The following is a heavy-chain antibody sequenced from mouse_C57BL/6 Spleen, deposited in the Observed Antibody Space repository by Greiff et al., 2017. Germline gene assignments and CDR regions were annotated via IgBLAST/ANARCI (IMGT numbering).Heavy chain of an antibody. D-gene: IGHD2-10*01. CDR3: ASPYYGNYFDV. CDR2: IDPSDSYT. J-gene: IGHJ1*03. CDR1: GYTFTSYW. Sequence: VQLQQPGAELVMPGASVKLSCKASGYTFTSYWMHWVKQRPGQGLEWIGEIDPSDSYTNYNQKFKGKSTLTVDKSSSTAYMQLSSLTSEDSAVYYCASPYYGNYFDVWGTGTTVTVSS. V-gene: IGHV1-69*01.